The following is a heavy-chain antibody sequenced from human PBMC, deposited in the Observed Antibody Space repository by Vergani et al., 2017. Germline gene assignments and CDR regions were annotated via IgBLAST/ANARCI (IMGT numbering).Heavy chain of an antibody. J-gene: IGHJ4*02. CDR1: GGFLSGYY. D-gene: IGHD1-14*01. CDR3: ARSIVSRNPPDYFDT. Sequence: QVQLQESGPGLVRPSETLSLTCTVSGGFLSGYYWNWIRQTPGEGLEWIGYVEDSGYFNYNPSLKTRVSMSSDTSNNQFSLMLSSVTVADTAVYFCARSIVSRNPPDYFDTWGQGTLVTVSS. V-gene: IGHV4-59*01. CDR2: VEDSGYF.